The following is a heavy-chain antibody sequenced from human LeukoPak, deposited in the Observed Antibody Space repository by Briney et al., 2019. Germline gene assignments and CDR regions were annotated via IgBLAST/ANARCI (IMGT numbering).Heavy chain of an antibody. V-gene: IGHV3-11*06. CDR1: GFTFSDYY. CDR3: ARDRGVVVVPAAPLDY. D-gene: IGHD2-2*01. Sequence: PGGSLRLSCAASGFTFSDYYMSWIRQAPGKGLEWVSSISSSSSYIYYADSVKGRFTISRDNAKNSLYLQMNSLRAEDTAVYYCARDRGVVVVPAAPLDYWGQGTLVTVSS. J-gene: IGHJ4*02. CDR2: ISSSSSYI.